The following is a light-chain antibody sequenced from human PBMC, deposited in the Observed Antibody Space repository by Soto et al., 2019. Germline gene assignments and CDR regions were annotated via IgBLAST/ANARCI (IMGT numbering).Light chain of an antibody. CDR1: QGIKND. Sequence: AIQMTQSPSSLSASVGDRVTITCRASQGIKNDLGWYQQKPGKAPKLLIYAASNLQSGVPSRFRGSGSGTDFTLTISSLQPEDLATYYCLESSSALTFGQGTRLEIK. J-gene: IGKJ5*01. V-gene: IGKV1-6*01. CDR3: LESSSALT. CDR2: AAS.